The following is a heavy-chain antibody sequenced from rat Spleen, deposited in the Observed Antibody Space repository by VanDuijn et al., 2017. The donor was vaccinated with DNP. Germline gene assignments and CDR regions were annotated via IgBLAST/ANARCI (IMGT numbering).Heavy chain of an antibody. CDR3: AARYSSSWFAY. J-gene: IGHJ3*01. V-gene: IGHV5S13*01. Sequence: EVQLVESGGGLVQPGRSLKLSCAASGFTFSDYAMAWVRQSPKKGLEWVATISPSGGSTYYRDSVKGRFTVSRDDAKNTLYLQMNSLRSEDTATYYCAARYSSSWFAYWGQGTLVTVSS. CDR2: ISPSGGST. D-gene: IGHD1-2*01. CDR1: GFTFSDYA.